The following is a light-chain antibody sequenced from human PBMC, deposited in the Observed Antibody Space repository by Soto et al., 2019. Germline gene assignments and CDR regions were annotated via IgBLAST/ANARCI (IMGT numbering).Light chain of an antibody. V-gene: IGKV1-9*01. CDR3: QQHNSYPHT. CDR2: AAS. J-gene: IGKJ2*01. CDR1: QGISSY. Sequence: DIQLTQSPSFLSASVGDRVTITCRASQGISSYLAWYQQKPGKAPKLLIYAASTLQSGVPSRFSGSGSGTEFTLTISSLRPEDFATYYCQQHNSYPHTFGQGTKLEIK.